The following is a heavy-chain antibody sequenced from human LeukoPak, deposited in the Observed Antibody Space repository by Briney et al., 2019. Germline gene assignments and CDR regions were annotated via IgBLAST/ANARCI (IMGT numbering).Heavy chain of an antibody. CDR3: ARLLPLAFDI. D-gene: IGHD2/OR15-2a*01. Sequence: SETLSLTCTVSGGSISNYYWSWIRQPPGKGLEWIGYIYYSGSTNYNPSLKSRVTISVDTSKNQFSLKLSSVTAADTAVYYCARLLPLAFDIWGQGTMVTVSS. J-gene: IGHJ3*02. CDR1: GGSISNYY. CDR2: IYYSGST. V-gene: IGHV4-59*01.